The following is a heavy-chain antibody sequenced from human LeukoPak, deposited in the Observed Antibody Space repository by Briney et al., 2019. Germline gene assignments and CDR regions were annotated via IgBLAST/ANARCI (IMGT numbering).Heavy chain of an antibody. V-gene: IGHV4-34*01. CDR3: ARRPNSSGWYGFRGQNWFDP. CDR1: GGSFSGYY. D-gene: IGHD6-19*01. J-gene: IGHJ5*02. CDR2: INHSGST. Sequence: PSETLSLTCAVYGGSFSGYYWSWIRQPPGEGLEWIGEINHSGSTNYNPSLKSRVTISVDTSKNQFSLKLSSVTAADTAVYYCARRPNSSGWYGFRGQNWFDPWGQGTLVTVSS.